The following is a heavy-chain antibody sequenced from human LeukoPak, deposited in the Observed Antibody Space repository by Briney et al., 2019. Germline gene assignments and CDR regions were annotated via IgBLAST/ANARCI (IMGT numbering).Heavy chain of an antibody. CDR2: IYPGDSDT. CDR1: GYSFTSYW. D-gene: IGHD2-2*02. CDR3: ARRLGYCSSTSCYTFDY. V-gene: IGHV5-51*01. Sequence: GESLKISCKGSGYSFTSYWIGWVRQMPGKGLEWMGIIYPGDSDTRYSPSFQGQVTISADKSISTAYLQWSSLKASDTAMYYCARRLGYCSSTSCYTFDYWGQGTLVTVSS. J-gene: IGHJ4*02.